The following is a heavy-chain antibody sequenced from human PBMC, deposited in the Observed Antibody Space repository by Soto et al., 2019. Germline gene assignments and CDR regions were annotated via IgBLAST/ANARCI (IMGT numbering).Heavy chain of an antibody. V-gene: IGHV4-59*08. D-gene: IGHD3-10*01. CDR1: GGSISTYY. Sequence: SETLSLTCTVSGGSISTYYWTWIRQPPGKGLEWIGYVHYSGTTNYNPSLKSRVTMSIDTSKNQFSLRLSSVTAADTAVYYCARGRGSSDSWGQGILVTVSS. CDR2: VHYSGTT. CDR3: ARGRGSSDS. J-gene: IGHJ5*01.